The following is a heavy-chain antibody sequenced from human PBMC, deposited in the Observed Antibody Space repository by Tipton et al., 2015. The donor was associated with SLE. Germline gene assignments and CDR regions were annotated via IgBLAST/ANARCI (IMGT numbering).Heavy chain of an antibody. D-gene: IGHD5-18*01. CDR1: GGSISSYY. CDR3: ASAVDTAMVPLDY. CDR2: IYYSGST. Sequence: TLSLTCTVSGGSISSYYWSWIRQPPGKGLEWIGYIYYSGSTNYNPSLKSRVTISVDTSKNQFSLKLSSVTAADTAVYYCASAVDTAMVPLDYWGQGTLVTVSS. J-gene: IGHJ4*02. V-gene: IGHV4-59*01.